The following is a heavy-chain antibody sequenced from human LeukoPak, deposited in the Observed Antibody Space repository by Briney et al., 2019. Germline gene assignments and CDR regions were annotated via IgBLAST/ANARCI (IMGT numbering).Heavy chain of an antibody. V-gene: IGHV3-23*01. D-gene: IGHD3-16*01. J-gene: IGHJ5*02. CDR2: INGCGGDT. CDR1: ALTFSRFC. Sequence: GGSLRLSCLASALTFSRFCMNGVRQGPGRGREWVSSINGCGGDTHYADSVKGRFTISRDNPKNTLYLQMHGLGAEEPGVYFCARPWAYVSSATCLNPWGQGTLVTVSS. CDR3: ARPWAYVSSATCLNP.